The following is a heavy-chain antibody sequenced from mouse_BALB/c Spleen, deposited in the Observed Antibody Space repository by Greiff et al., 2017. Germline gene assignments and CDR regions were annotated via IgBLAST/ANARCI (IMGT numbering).Heavy chain of an antibody. D-gene: IGHD2-1*01. CDR3: ARRGYGNYGFAY. J-gene: IGHJ3*01. Sequence: VHVKQSGAELVKPGASVKLSCTASGFNIKDTYMHWVKQRPEQGLEWIGRIDPANGNTKYDPKFQGKATITADTSSNTAYLQLSSLTSEDTAVYYCARRGYGNYGFAYWGQGTLVTVSA. CDR1: GFNIKDTY. CDR2: IDPANGNT. V-gene: IGHV14-3*02.